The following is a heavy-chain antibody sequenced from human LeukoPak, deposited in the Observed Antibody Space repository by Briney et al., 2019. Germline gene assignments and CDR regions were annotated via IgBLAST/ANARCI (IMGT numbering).Heavy chain of an antibody. Sequence: SQTLSLTCAVSGGSISSGGYSWSWIRQPPGKGLEWIGYIYHSGSTYYNPSLKSRVTISVDRSKNQFSLKLSSVTAADTAVYYCARHRGYYYDSSGYYYFDYWGQGTLVTVSS. CDR2: IYHSGST. D-gene: IGHD3-22*01. CDR3: ARHRGYYYDSSGYYYFDY. V-gene: IGHV4-30-2*01. CDR1: GGSISSGGYS. J-gene: IGHJ4*02.